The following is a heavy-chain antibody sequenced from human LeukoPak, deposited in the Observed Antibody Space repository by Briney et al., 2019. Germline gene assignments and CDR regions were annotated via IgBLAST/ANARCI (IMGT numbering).Heavy chain of an antibody. CDR2: ISSDASIT. Sequence: SGGSLRLSCAASGFTFSTYWTHWVRQDPGKGLVWVSRISSDASITSYANPVKGRFTISRDNAKNTLYLQMNSLRAEDTALYYCATSARTYIGSSLDYWGQGTLVTVSS. V-gene: IGHV3-74*01. CDR3: ATSARTYIGSSLDY. D-gene: IGHD2-15*01. J-gene: IGHJ4*02. CDR1: GFTFSTYW.